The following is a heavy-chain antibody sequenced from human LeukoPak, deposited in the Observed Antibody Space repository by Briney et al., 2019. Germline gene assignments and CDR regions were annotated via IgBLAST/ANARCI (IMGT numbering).Heavy chain of an antibody. D-gene: IGHD6-19*01. CDR1: GFTFSNAW. J-gene: IGHJ4*02. V-gene: IGHV3-15*01. CDR2: IKSKTDGGTT. Sequence: PGGSLRLSCAASGFTFSNAWMSWVRQAPGKGLEWVGRIKSKTDGGTTDYAAPVKGRFTISRDDSKNTLYLQMNSLKTEDTAVYYCTKDTRYSSGWNDYWGQGTLVTVSS. CDR3: TKDTRYSSGWNDY.